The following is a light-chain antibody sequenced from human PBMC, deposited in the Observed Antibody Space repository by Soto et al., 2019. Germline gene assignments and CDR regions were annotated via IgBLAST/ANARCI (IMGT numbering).Light chain of an antibody. J-gene: IGLJ2*01. CDR1: SSDVGGHNY. V-gene: IGLV2-14*01. Sequence: QSALTQPASVSGSPGQSITISCTGTSSDVGGHNYVSWYQQHPGTAPELMIYEVTNRPSGVPDRFSGSKSGNTASLTISGLQAEDEADYCCCSYAGNYRVFGGGTKLTVL. CDR3: CSYAGNYRV. CDR2: EVT.